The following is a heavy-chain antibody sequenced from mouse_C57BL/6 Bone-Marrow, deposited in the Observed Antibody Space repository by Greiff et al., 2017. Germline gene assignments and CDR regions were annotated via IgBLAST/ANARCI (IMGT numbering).Heavy chain of an antibody. V-gene: IGHV2-2*01. J-gene: IGHJ1*03. CDR3: ASPLYYGSSHWYFDV. Sequence: QVQLKESGPGLVQPSQSLSITCTVSGFSLTSYGVHWVRQSPGKGLEWLGVIWSGGSTDYNAAFISRLSISKDNSKSQVFFKMNSLQADDTAIYYCASPLYYGSSHWYFDVWGTGTTVTVSS. D-gene: IGHD1-1*01. CDR1: GFSLTSYG. CDR2: IWSGGST.